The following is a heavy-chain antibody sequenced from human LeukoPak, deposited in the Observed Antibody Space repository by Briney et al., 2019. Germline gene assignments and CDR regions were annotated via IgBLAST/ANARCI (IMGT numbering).Heavy chain of an antibody. Sequence: GASVKVSCKASEYTFTDYYVHWMRQAPGQGLEWMGWINLNSGDTRYAQRFQGRLTVTRDTSISTAYMDLNGLRSDDTAVYYCARDSIEAPGLVFDFWGQGTMVTISS. CDR1: EYTFTDYY. J-gene: IGHJ3*01. D-gene: IGHD6-13*01. CDR2: INLNSGDT. CDR3: ARDSIEAPGLVFDF. V-gene: IGHV1-2*02.